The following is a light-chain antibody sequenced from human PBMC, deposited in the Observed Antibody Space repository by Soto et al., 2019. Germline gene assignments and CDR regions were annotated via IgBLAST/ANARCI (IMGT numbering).Light chain of an antibody. CDR3: SSYTSSSTYV. Sequence: QSVLTQPPSVCGSPGQSVAISCTGTSSDVGSYNRVSWYQQPPGTAPKVMIYEVSNRPSGVPDRFSGSKSGNTASLTISGLQAEDEADYYCSSYTSSSTYVFGTGTKVT. J-gene: IGLJ1*01. CDR2: EVS. V-gene: IGLV2-18*02. CDR1: SSDVGSYNR.